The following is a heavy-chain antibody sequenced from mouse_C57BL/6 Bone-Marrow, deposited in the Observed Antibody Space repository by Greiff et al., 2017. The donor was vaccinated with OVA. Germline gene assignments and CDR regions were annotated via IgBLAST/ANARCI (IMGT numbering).Heavy chain of an antibody. J-gene: IGHJ2*01. D-gene: IGHD3-3*01. V-gene: IGHV5-17*01. CDR2: ISSGSSTI. CDR3: AGRGTGGFDY. CDR1: GFTFSDYG. Sequence: EVKLVESGGGLVKPGGSLKLSCAASGFTFSDYGMHWVSQAPEKGLEWVAYISSGSSTIYYADTVKGRFTISRDNANNTLFLQMTSLRSEDSAVCYCAGRGTGGFDYWGQGTTLTVSS.